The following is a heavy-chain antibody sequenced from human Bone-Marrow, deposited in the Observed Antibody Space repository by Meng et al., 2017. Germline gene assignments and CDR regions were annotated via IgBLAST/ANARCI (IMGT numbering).Heavy chain of an antibody. CDR2: INHSGST. Sequence: QVPLQQWCAGLLMPSETLSLTCVVAGGSFSDYYWSWIRQPPGKGLEWIGEINHSGSTNYNPSLESRATISVDTSQNNLSLKLSSVTAADSAVYYCARGPTTMAHDFDYWGQGTLVTVSS. CDR1: GGSFSDYY. CDR3: ARGPTTMAHDFDY. D-gene: IGHD4-11*01. J-gene: IGHJ4*02. V-gene: IGHV4-34*01.